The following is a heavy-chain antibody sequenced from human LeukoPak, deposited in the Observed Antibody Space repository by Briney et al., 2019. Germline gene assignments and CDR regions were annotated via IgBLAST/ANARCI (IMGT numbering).Heavy chain of an antibody. CDR2: IIPIFGTA. Sequence: SVKVSCKASGGTFSSYAISWVRQAPGQGLEWMGGIIPIFGTANYAQKFQGRVTITADESTSTAYMELSSLRSEDTAVYYCASTPEDIVVVPAAPLQHWGQGTLVTVSS. D-gene: IGHD2-2*01. CDR3: ASTPEDIVVVPAAPLQH. V-gene: IGHV1-69*13. J-gene: IGHJ1*01. CDR1: GGTFSSYA.